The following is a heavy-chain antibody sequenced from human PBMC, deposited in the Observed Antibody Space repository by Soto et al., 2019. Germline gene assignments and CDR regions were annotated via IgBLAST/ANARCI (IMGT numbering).Heavy chain of an antibody. D-gene: IGHD3-10*01. CDR3: AASYGSGYRAFDY. V-gene: IGHV1-69*02. CDR1: GDTFSFYT. Sequence: QVQLVQSGTEVKKPGSSVKVSCKASGDTFSFYTINWVRLAPGLGLEWVGRINPIVSMSNYAQKFQGRVSMTADKSTSTAYMELRSLRADDTAMYFCAASYGSGYRAFDYWGQEPWSSSPQ. J-gene: IGHJ4*01. CDR2: INPIVSMS.